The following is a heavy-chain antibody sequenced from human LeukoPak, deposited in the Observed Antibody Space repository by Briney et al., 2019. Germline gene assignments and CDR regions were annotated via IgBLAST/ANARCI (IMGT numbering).Heavy chain of an antibody. V-gene: IGHV1-46*01. Sequence: ASVKVSCKASGYTFTSYYMHWVRQAPGQGLEWMGRINPSGGTTAYAQKFQGRVTMTRDTSTSTVYMELSSLRSEDTAVYYCARDRCSSTSCYVEGPSDSYNWFDPWGQGTLVTVSS. CDR2: INPSGGTT. J-gene: IGHJ5*02. D-gene: IGHD2-2*01. CDR1: GYTFTSYY. CDR3: ARDRCSSTSCYVEGPSDSYNWFDP.